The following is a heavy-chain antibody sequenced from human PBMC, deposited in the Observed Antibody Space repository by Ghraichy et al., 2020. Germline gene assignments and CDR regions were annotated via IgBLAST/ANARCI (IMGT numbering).Heavy chain of an antibody. D-gene: IGHD2-8*02. Sequence: GGSLRLSCAASGFTISDYIMSWVRQAPGQGLEWVANIKEHGDREFYVDSVKGRFTVSRDNAKSSVYLQLKSLTGEDTAVYYCARVKFCTGGGCQLDLWGQGTLVAVSS. J-gene: IGHJ5*02. CDR2: IKEHGDRE. V-gene: IGHV3-7*03. CDR1: GFTISDYI. CDR3: ARVKFCTGGGCQLDL.